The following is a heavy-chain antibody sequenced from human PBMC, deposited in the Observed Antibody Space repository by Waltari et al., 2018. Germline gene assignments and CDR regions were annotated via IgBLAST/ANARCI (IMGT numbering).Heavy chain of an antibody. J-gene: IGHJ6*02. CDR2: IYYSGST. CDR1: GGSISRHY. D-gene: IGHD6-25*01. V-gene: IGHV4-59*11. CDR3: ARQSGDYYGMDV. Sequence: QVQLQESGPGVVKPSETLSLTCTVSGGSISRHYGSWIRQPPGKGLEWIGYIYYSGSTNYNPSLKSRVTISVDTSKNQFSLKLSSVTAADTAVYYCARQSGDYYGMDVWGQGTTVTVSS.